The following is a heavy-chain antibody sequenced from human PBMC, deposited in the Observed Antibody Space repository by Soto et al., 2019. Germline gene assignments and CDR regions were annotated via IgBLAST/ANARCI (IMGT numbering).Heavy chain of an antibody. CDR3: ASEITLKGVHY. CDR1: GYTFTSYD. V-gene: IGHV1-8*01. D-gene: IGHD3-16*01. CDR2: MNPNSGNT. Sequence: QVQLVQSGAEVKKPGASVKVSCKASGYTFTSYDINWVRQATGQGLEWMGWMNPNSGNTGYAQKFQGRVTMTTNTSISTAYMVLISLTSDDTAVYYCASEITLKGVHYWGHGTVVTVSS. J-gene: IGHJ4*01.